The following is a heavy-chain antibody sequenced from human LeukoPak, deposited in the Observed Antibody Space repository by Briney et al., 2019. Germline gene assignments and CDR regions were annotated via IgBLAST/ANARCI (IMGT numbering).Heavy chain of an antibody. Sequence: GGSLRLSCAASGFTLSSYEMNWVREARGKGVEGVSYISSSGSTIYYGDCVEGRFTISRDNAKNSLYLQMNSLIAEDTAVYYCAVLGITMLGGVWGKGTTVTISS. J-gene: IGHJ6*04. V-gene: IGHV3-48*03. CDR2: ISSSGSTI. CDR1: GFTLSSYE. CDR3: AVLGITMLGGV. D-gene: IGHD3-10*02.